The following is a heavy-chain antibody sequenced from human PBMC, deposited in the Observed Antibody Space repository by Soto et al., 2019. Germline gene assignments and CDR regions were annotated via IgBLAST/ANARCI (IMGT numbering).Heavy chain of an antibody. CDR3: ARHDDHRSPPLGFHI. J-gene: IGHJ3*02. D-gene: IGHD3-10*01. Sequence: QVQLQESGPRLVKPSETLTLKCTVSGGSVSSDKYLWGWIRQPPGKGLEWVAGIRYGGATAWTTFYTPSLGSRLTISLDTSADQVSVRLTSVTATDTAVYYCARHDDHRSPPLGFHIWGQGTLVTVSS. CDR2: IRYGGATAWTT. V-gene: IGHV4-39*01. CDR1: GGSVSSDKYL.